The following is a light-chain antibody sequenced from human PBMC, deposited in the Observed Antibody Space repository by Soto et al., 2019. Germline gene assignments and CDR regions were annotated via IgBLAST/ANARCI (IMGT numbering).Light chain of an antibody. CDR3: QQYDSFSGT. CDR1: QSIINW. V-gene: IGKV1-5*01. Sequence: DVQMTQSPSTLSASVGGRVTITCRASQSIINWLAWYQQKPGKAPKLLIYGASSFESGVPSRFSGSGSGTEFTLTITNLQPDDFATYYCQQYDSFSGTFGQGTKVEIE. CDR2: GAS. J-gene: IGKJ1*01.